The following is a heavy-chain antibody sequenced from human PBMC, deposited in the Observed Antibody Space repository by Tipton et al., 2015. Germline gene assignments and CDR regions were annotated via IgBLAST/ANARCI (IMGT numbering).Heavy chain of an antibody. D-gene: IGHD2-2*01. V-gene: IGHV4-31*03. CDR2: IYYSGST. CDR1: TFPINSGGYF. CDR3: ARNRVTSVSYYGMDV. J-gene: IGHJ6*02. Sequence: TLSLTCTVSTFPINSGGYFWTWIRQHPGKGLQWIGCIYYSGSTYYNPSLTSRVTISVDTSKNQFSLKLSSVTAADTAVYYCARNRVTSVSYYGMDVWGQGTTVSVSS.